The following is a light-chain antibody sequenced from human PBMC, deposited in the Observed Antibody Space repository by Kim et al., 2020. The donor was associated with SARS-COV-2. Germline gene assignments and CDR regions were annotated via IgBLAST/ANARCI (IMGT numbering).Light chain of an antibody. CDR3: SAYANSRTGV. V-gene: IGLV2-14*03. CDR2: DVS. Sequence: QSALTQPASVSGSLGQSITISCTGTNSDVGAYNYVSWYQQHPGKAPKLMIFDVSNRPSGVSNRFSGSKSCNTASLTISGLQAEDEADYYCSAYANSRTGVFGGGTKVTVL. J-gene: IGLJ3*02. CDR1: NSDVGAYNY.